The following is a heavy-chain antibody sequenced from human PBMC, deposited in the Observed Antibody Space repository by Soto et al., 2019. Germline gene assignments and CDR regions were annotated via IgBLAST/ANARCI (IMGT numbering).Heavy chain of an antibody. CDR2: MNPNTGNS. J-gene: IGHJ4*02. V-gene: IGHV1-8*01. CDR3: ARRAETNGWNGFGADKYYFDF. Sequence: QVQLVQSGAEVRKPGASVKVSCEASGYTFTSYDIYWVRQATGQGLEWMGWMNPNTGNSGYAQKFQGRVTMTSDTSISTAHMEQSRLRSEDTAVYYCARRAETNGWNGFGADKYYFDFWGQGTLVTVSS. D-gene: IGHD1-1*01. CDR1: GYTFTSYD.